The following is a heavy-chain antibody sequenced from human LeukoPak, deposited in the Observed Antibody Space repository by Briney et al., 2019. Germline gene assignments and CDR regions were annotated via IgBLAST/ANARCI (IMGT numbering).Heavy chain of an antibody. V-gene: IGHV4-59*01. D-gene: IGHD6-19*01. J-gene: IGHJ4*02. Sequence: SETLSLTCTVSGGSISSYYWSWIRQPPGKGLEWIGYNYYSGSTNYNPSLKSRVTISVDTSKNQFSLKLSSVTAADTAVYYCAREVGKQWLVPNYFDYWGRGTLVTVSS. CDR1: GGSISSYY. CDR2: NYYSGST. CDR3: AREVGKQWLVPNYFDY.